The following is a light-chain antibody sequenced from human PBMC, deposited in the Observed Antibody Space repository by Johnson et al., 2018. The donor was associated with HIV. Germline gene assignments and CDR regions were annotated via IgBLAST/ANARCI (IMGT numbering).Light chain of an antibody. J-gene: IGLJ1*01. V-gene: IGLV1-51*01. CDR3: GTWDTSLSAGV. Sequence: QSALTQPPSVSAAPGQKVTISCSGSSSNIGNNYVSWYQQLPGTAPKLLIYDNNRRPSGIPDRFSGSKSGSSATLGITGLQTGYEADYYCGTWDTSLSAGVFGPGTKVSVL. CDR1: SSNIGNNY. CDR2: DNN.